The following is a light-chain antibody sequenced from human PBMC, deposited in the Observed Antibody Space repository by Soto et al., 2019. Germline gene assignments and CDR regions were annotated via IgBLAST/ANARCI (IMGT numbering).Light chain of an antibody. Sequence: EIVLTQSPATLSLSPGERATLSCRASESVSSYLAWYQQKPGQAPRLLMYDVSNRATGIPARFSGSGSGTDFTLTISSLEPEDFAVYYCQQRSNWPLTFGGGTKVEIK. CDR1: ESVSSY. V-gene: IGKV3-11*01. CDR3: QQRSNWPLT. J-gene: IGKJ4*01. CDR2: DVS.